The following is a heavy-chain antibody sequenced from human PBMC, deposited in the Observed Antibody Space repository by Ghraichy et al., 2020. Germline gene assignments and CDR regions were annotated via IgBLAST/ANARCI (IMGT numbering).Heavy chain of an antibody. J-gene: IGHJ6*02. D-gene: IGHD4-23*01. CDR3: ARGSTVVRFYYYDGMDV. V-gene: IGHV3-48*02. Sequence: GESLNISYVGSGFTFNGYSMNWVRQSPGKGLEWVSYITGSSRTKSYADSVKGRFTISRDNARNSLFLQMNSLRDEDTAVYYCARGSTVVRFYYYDGMDVWGQGTTVTVSS. CDR2: ITGSSRTK. CDR1: GFTFNGYS.